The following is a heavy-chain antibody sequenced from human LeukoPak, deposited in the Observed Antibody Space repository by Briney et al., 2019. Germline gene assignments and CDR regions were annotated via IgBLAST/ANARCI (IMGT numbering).Heavy chain of an antibody. CDR3: ARVRGDYYVSGSYYNSYYFDY. J-gene: IGHJ4*02. CDR2: IYYSGST. Sequence: SETLSLTCTVSGGSISSYYWSWIRQPPGKGLEWIGYIYYSGSTNYNPSLKSRVTISVDTSKNQFSLKLSSVTAADTAVYYCARVRGDYYVSGSYYNSYYFDYWGQGTLVTVSS. V-gene: IGHV4-59*01. CDR1: GGSISSYY. D-gene: IGHD3-10*01.